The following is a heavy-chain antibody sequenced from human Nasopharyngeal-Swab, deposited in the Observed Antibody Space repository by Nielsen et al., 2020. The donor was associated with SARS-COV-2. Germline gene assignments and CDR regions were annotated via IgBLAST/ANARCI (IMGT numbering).Heavy chain of an antibody. Sequence: SETLSLTCAVYGGPFSAYYWNWIRQPPGKGLEWIAQIYPSGSTNYNPSLRSRVTISIDTSKKQFSLKLHSVTAADTAVYYCARLDSRSSGDYWGQGSLVTVSS. CDR3: ARLDSRSSGDY. D-gene: IGHD6-6*01. V-gene: IGHV4-34*01. CDR1: GGPFSAYY. J-gene: IGHJ4*02. CDR2: IYPSGST.